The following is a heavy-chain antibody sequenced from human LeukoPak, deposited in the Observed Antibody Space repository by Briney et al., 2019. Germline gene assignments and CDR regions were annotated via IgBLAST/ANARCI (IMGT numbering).Heavy chain of an antibody. Sequence: PGRSLRLSCAASGFTFSSYAMHWVRQAPGKGLEWVAVISYDGSNKYYADSVKGRFTISRDNSKNTLYLQMNSLRAEDTAVYYCARDHDFWSGYPNWFDPWGQGTLVTVSS. V-gene: IGHV3-30*04. CDR1: GFTFSSYA. D-gene: IGHD3-3*01. CDR2: ISYDGSNK. J-gene: IGHJ5*02. CDR3: ARDHDFWSGYPNWFDP.